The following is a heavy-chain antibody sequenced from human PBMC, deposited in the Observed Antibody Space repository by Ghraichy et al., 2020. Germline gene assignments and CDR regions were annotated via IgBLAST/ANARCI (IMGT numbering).Heavy chain of an antibody. CDR3: AREGKREAVAGTEYFHYGMDV. V-gene: IGHV4-4*07. Sequence: SETLSLTCTVSGGSISSYYWSWIRQPAGKGLEWIGRIYTSGSTNYKHSLKSRVTMSLDTSKNQFSLKLSSVTAADTAVYYCAREGKREAVAGTEYFHYGMDVWGQGTTVTVSS. D-gene: IGHD6-19*01. CDR1: GGSISSYY. CDR2: IYTSGST. J-gene: IGHJ6*02.